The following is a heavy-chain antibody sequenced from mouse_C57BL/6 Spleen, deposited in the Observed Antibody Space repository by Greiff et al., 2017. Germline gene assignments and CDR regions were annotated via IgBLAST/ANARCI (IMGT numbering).Heavy chain of an antibody. CDR3: ARGSSNWAWFAY. D-gene: IGHD4-1*01. J-gene: IGHJ3*01. CDR2: ISDGGNYT. Sequence: EVKLVESGGGLVKPGGSLKLSCAASGFTFSSYAMSWVRQTPEKRLGWVATISDGGNYTYYPDNVKGRFTISRDNAKNNLYLQMSHLKSEDTAMYYCARGSSNWAWFAYWGQGTLVTVSA. CDR1: GFTFSSYA. V-gene: IGHV5-4*03.